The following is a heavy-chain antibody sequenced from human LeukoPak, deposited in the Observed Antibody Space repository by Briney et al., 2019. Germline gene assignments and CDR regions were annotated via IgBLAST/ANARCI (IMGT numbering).Heavy chain of an antibody. CDR2: IYYSGST. CDR3: ARDRDYYGSGSYLYFDS. CDR1: GGSISSSSYY. Sequence: SETLSLTCTVSGGSISSSSYYWGWIRQPPGKGLEWIGSIYYSGSTYYNPSLKSRVTISVDTSKNQFSLKLSSVTAADTAVYYCARDRDYYGSGSYLYFDSWGQGTLVTVSS. V-gene: IGHV4-39*07. J-gene: IGHJ4*02. D-gene: IGHD3-10*01.